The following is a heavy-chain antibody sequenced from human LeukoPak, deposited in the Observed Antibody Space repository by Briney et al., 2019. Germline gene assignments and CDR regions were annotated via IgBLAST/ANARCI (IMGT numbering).Heavy chain of an antibody. CDR3: ARDSGYSYGYVY. Sequence: SETLSLTCTVSGSSISSYYWSWIRQPPGKGLEWIGYIYYSGSTNYNPSLKSRVTISVDTSKNQFSLKLSSVTAADTAVYYCARDSGYSYGYVYWGQGTLVTVSS. D-gene: IGHD5-18*01. CDR1: GSSISSYY. CDR2: IYYSGST. J-gene: IGHJ4*02. V-gene: IGHV4-59*01.